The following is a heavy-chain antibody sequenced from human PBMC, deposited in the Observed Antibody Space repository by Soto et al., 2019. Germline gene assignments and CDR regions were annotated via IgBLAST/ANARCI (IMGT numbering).Heavy chain of an antibody. Sequence: QLQLQESGPGLVKPSETLSLTCTVSGGSISSSSYYWGWIRQPPGKGLEWIGSIYYSGSTYYNPSLKSRVTIAVDTSKNRFSLKLSSATAADTAMYYCARHTYDQRSGPQYPRYYFDYWGQGTLVTVSP. CDR2: IYYSGST. CDR1: GGSISSSSYY. CDR3: ARHTYDQRSGPQYPRYYFDY. J-gene: IGHJ4*02. V-gene: IGHV4-39*01. D-gene: IGHD3-3*01.